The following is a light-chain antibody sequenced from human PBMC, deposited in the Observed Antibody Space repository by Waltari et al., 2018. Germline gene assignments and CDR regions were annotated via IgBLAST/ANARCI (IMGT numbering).Light chain of an antibody. CDR2: GAS. V-gene: IGKV3-20*01. CDR1: QSVSRA. CDR3: QHYLRLPAT. J-gene: IGKJ1*01. Sequence: EIVLTTSPGTLSLSPGERATLSCRASQSVSRALAWYQQKPGQAPRLRIYGASNRATGIPDRFSGSGSGTDFSLTISSLEPEDFAVYYCQHYLRLPATFGQGTKVEIK.